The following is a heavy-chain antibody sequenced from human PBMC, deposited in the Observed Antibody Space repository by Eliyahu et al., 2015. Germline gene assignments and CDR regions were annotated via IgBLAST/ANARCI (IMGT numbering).Heavy chain of an antibody. CDR3: ALEGGSSGPRWFDP. Sequence: QVQLVQSGAEVKRPGSSVRXSCKASGGXFASYTIXWVRQAPGQPFEWVGGIVPVFGTATYAQKFQGRVTITADEPTNTAYLELRSLRSEDTAVYYCALEGGSSGPRWFDPWGQGTLVTVSS. CDR2: IVPVFGTA. D-gene: IGHD3-22*01. V-gene: IGHV1-69*01. J-gene: IGHJ5*02. CDR1: GGXFASYT.